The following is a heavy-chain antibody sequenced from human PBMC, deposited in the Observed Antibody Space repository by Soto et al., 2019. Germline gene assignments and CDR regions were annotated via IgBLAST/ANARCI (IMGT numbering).Heavy chain of an antibody. J-gene: IGHJ4*02. D-gene: IGHD1-26*01. CDR3: AIREYSGSYYELWLSLVY. CDR2: IDPSDSYT. V-gene: IGHV5-10-1*01. Sequence: LGESLKISCKGSGYSFTSYWISWVRQMPGKGLEWMGRIDPSDSYTNYSPSFQGHVTISADKSISTAYLQWSSLKASDTAMYYCAIREYSGSYYELWLSLVYWGQGTLVTVSS. CDR1: GYSFTSYW.